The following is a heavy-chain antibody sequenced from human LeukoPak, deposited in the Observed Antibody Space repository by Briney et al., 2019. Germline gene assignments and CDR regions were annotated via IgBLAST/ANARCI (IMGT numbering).Heavy chain of an antibody. J-gene: IGHJ4*02. V-gene: IGHV1-2*02. CDR3: ARGFCSGGNCRLFDY. CDR2: IHPNSGGT. CDR1: GYSFTDYY. D-gene: IGHD2-15*01. Sequence: EASVKVSCKASGYSFTDYYMHWVRQAPGQGLEWMGWIHPNSGGTKYAQKFQGRVTMTRDTSISTAYMDVSSLRSDDPALYYCARGFCSGGNCRLFDYWGQGTLVTVSS.